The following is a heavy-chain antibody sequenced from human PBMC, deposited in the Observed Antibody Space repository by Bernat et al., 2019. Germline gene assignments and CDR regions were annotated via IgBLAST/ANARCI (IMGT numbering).Heavy chain of an antibody. D-gene: IGHD1-1*01. V-gene: IGHV3-23*01. Sequence: EVQLLESGGGLVQPGGSLRLSCAASGFTFNNYAMSWVRQAPGKWLEWVSTINGGAASTYYTDSVKGRFTISRDNSKNTVYLQMNSLRAEDTAVYYCARWNWYLDLWGRGTLVTVSS. CDR2: INGGAAST. J-gene: IGHJ2*01. CDR1: GFTFNNYA. CDR3: ARWNWYLDL.